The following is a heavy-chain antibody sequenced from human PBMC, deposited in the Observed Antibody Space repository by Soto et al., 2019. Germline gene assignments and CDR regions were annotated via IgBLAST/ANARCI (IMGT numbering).Heavy chain of an antibody. CDR2: ISGSGGST. D-gene: IGHD3-22*01. CDR3: AKAKRITMIVVVISAIDY. Sequence: GGSLRLSCAACGFTFSSYAMSWVRQAPWKGLEWVSAISGSGGSTYYADSVKGRFTISRDNSKKTLYLQMNSLRAEDTAVYYCAKAKRITMIVVVISAIDYCGQGTLVAVCS. CDR1: GFTFSSYA. J-gene: IGHJ4*02. V-gene: IGHV3-23*01.